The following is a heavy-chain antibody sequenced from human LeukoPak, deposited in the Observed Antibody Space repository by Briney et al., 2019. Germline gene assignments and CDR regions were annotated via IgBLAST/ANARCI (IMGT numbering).Heavy chain of an antibody. CDR2: ISWNSGSI. D-gene: IGHD3-22*01. CDR1: GFTFDDYA. V-gene: IGHV3-9*01. Sequence: PGGSLRLSCAASGFTFDDYAMHWVRHAPGKGLEWVSGISWNSGSIDSADSVKGRFTISRDNAKNSLYLQMNSLRAEDTALYYCAKVISGNYYDSSGYYSDWGQGTLVTVSS. CDR3: AKVISGNYYDSSGYYSD. J-gene: IGHJ4*02.